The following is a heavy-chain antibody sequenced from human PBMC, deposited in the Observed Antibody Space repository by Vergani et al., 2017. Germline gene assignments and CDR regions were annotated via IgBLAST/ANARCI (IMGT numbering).Heavy chain of an antibody. CDR2: IYPGDSDT. V-gene: IGHV5-51*01. D-gene: IGHD3-22*01. J-gene: IGHJ6*02. Sequence: EVQLVPSGAEVKKPGESLKISCKGSGYSFTSYWIGWVRQMPGKGLEWMGIIYPGDSDTRYSPSFQGQVTISADKSISTAYLQWSSLKASDTAMYYCARHATYYYDSSGYYYYYGMDVWGQGTTVTVSS. CDR3: ARHATYYYDSSGYYYYYGMDV. CDR1: GYSFTSYW.